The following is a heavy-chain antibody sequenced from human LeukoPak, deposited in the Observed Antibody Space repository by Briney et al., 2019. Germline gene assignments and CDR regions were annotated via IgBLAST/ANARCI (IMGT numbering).Heavy chain of an antibody. CDR1: GFTFSSFS. J-gene: IGHJ4*02. Sequence: GGSLRLSCAASGFTFSSFSMNWVRQAPGKGLEWVSFITGSSSTIYYADSVKGRFTISRDNAKNSLYLQMNSLRAEDTAVYYCARDLYYWGQGTLVTVSS. CDR3: ARDLYY. CDR2: ITGSSSTI. V-gene: IGHV3-48*01.